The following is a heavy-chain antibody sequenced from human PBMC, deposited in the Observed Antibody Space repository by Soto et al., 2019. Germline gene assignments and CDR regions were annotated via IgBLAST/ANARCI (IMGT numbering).Heavy chain of an antibody. Sequence: GGSLRLSCAVSGFAFSFYWMSWVRQAPGKGLEWVAVISYDGKQTYYADSVKGRFTISKDKSKRTLFLQMNSLRVDDTAVYYCARDGWGSNWYFDLWGRGTLGTVS. CDR2: ISYDGKQT. D-gene: IGHD3-16*01. CDR3: ARDGWGSNWYFDL. J-gene: IGHJ2*01. CDR1: GFAFSFYW. V-gene: IGHV3-30*03.